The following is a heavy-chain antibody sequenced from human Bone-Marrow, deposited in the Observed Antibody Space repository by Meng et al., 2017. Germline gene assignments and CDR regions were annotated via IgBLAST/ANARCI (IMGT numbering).Heavy chain of an antibody. Sequence: ETLSLTCTVSGYSISSGYYWGWIRQPPGKGLEWVSAISGSGGSTYYADSVKGRFTISRDNSKNTLYLQMNSLRAEDTAVYYCAKDRDNYYDSSGYYCDYWGQGTLVTVSS. D-gene: IGHD3-22*01. J-gene: IGHJ4*02. V-gene: IGHV3-23*01. CDR1: GYSISSGYY. CDR3: AKDRDNYYDSSGYYCDY. CDR2: ISGSGGST.